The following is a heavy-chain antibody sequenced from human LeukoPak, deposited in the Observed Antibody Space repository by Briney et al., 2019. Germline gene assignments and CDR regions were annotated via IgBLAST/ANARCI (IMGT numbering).Heavy chain of an antibody. CDR3: ARILVVEDSNGWYLGPIDY. V-gene: IGHV5-10-1*01. Sequence: KRGESLKISCKGSGYSFTNYWISWVRQMPGKGLDCMGRSDPSDSDTNYNPSFQGHVTISADTSISTAFLQWSSLKASDTAIYYCARILVVEDSNGWYLGPIDYWGQGPLVTVSS. CDR2: SDPSDSDT. D-gene: IGHD6-13*01. J-gene: IGHJ4*02. CDR1: GYSFTNYW.